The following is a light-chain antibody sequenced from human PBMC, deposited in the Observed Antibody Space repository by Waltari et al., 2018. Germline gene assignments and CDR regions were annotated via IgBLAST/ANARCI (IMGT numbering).Light chain of an antibody. V-gene: IGLV1-40*01. J-gene: IGLJ2*01. CDR3: QSFDSSLSGVV. Sequence: QSVLTQPPSVSGAPGQRVTISCTGTTSHVRAVSDVHWYQQLPGTAPHLLIYRNNSRASGVPDRFSGSRSDTSASLAITGLQAEDEAHYYCQSFDSSLSGVVFGGGTKLTVL. CDR2: RNN. CDR1: TSHVRAVSD.